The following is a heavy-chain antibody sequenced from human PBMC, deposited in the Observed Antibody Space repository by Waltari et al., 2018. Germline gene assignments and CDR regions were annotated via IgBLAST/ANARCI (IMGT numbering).Heavy chain of an antibody. J-gene: IGHJ4*01. CDR2: IYYSGNT. CDR1: DGSMTGHY. Sequence: QVQLQESGPGLVKPSETLSLTCTVSDGSMTGHYWNWSRQPPGKGLEWIGYIYYSGNTTYNPSLKSRVTIAVDTSKTQFSLKLNSVTAADTALYYCARTSRAIDYYFDYWGQGTLVTVSS. V-gene: IGHV4-59*11. D-gene: IGHD3-10*01. CDR3: ARTSRAIDYYFDY.